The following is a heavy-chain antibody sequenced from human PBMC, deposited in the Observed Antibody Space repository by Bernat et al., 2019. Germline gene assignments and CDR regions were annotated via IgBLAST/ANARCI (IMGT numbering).Heavy chain of an antibody. D-gene: IGHD6-6*01. CDR1: GFTFSSYA. J-gene: IGHJ4*02. CDR2: ISYDGSNK. CDR3: AREITRSDRPADY. Sequence: QVQLVESGGGVVQPGRSLRLSCAASGFTFSSYAMHWVRQAPGKGLEWVAVISYDGSNKYYADSVKGRFTISRDNSKNTLYLQMNSLRAEDTAVYYCAREITRSDRPADYWGQGTLVTVSS. V-gene: IGHV3-30*01.